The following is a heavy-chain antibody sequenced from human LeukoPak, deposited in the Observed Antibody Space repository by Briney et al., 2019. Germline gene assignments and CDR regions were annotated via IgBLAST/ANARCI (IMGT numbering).Heavy chain of an antibody. J-gene: IGHJ4*02. V-gene: IGHV4-59*01. CDR2: IYYSGYT. CDR3: AGGQVYFDY. CDR1: GASISSYY. Sequence: PSETLSLTCTVSGASISSYYWSWIRQPPGRGLEYIGYIYYSGYTTYNPSLKSRVTISLNTSRNKFSLKLASVTAADTAVYYCAGGQVYFDYWGQGALVTVSS.